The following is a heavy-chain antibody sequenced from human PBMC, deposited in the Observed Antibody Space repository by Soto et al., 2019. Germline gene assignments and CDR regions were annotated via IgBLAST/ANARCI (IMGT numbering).Heavy chain of an antibody. CDR1: GYTFTSYG. Sequence: EASVKVSCKASGYTFTSYGISWVRQAPGQGLEWMGWISAYNGNTNYAQKLEGRVTMTTGTSTSTAYMELRSLRSDDTAVYYCARDPSDHGDYLFDYWGQGTLVTVS. V-gene: IGHV1-18*01. CDR2: ISAYNGNT. CDR3: ARDPSDHGDYLFDY. J-gene: IGHJ4*02. D-gene: IGHD4-17*01.